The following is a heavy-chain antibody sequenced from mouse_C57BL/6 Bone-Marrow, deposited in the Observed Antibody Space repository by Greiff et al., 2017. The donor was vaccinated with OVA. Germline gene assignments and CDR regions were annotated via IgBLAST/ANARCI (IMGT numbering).Heavy chain of an antibody. CDR1: GFSLTSYG. CDR3: ARRDYSNLFAY. CDR2: IWSGGST. D-gene: IGHD2-5*01. Sequence: VKLMESGPGLVQPSQSLSITCTVSGFSLTSYGVHWVRQSPGKGLEWLGVIWSGGSTDYNAACISRLSISKDNSKSQVFFKMNSLQSDDTAIYYCARRDYSNLFAYWGQGTLVTVSA. V-gene: IGHV2-2*01. J-gene: IGHJ3*01.